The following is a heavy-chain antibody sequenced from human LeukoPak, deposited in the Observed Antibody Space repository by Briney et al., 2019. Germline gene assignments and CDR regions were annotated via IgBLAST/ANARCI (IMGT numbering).Heavy chain of an antibody. CDR1: GFTFSSYG. D-gene: IGHD4-17*01. CDR3: ADDDYGDYGIAY. J-gene: IGHJ4*02. Sequence: PGGSLRLSCAASGFTFSSYGMHWVRQAPGKGLEWVAFIRYDGSNKYYADSVKGRFTISRDNSKNTLYLQMNSLRAEDTAVYYCADDDYGDYGIAYWGQGTLVTVSS. CDR2: IRYDGSNK. V-gene: IGHV3-30*02.